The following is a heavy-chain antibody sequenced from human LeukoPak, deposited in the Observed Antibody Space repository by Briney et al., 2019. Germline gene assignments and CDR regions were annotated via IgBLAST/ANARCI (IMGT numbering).Heavy chain of an antibody. CDR3: ARQTGSGLFILP. J-gene: IGHJ4*02. Sequence: GGSLRLSCAVSGFTFDDYAMHWVRQVPGKGLEWVSGINWNSDSIGYADSVKGRFTTSRDNAKNSLYLQMNSLRAEDTAVYYCARQTGSGLFILPGGQGTLVTVSS. V-gene: IGHV3-9*01. CDR2: INWNSDSI. CDR1: GFTFDDYA. D-gene: IGHD3/OR15-3a*01.